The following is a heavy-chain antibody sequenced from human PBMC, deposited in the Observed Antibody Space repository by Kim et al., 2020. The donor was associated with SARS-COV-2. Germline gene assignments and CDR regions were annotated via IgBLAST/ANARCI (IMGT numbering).Heavy chain of an antibody. D-gene: IGHD3-9*01. CDR1: GFSLSTSGVG. Sequence: SGPTLVNPTQTLTLTCTFSGFSLSTSGVGVGWIRQPPGKALEWLALIYWDDDKRYSPSLKSRLTIIKDTSKNQVVLTMTNMDPVDTATYYCAHNPVRGVRYLDWLGFRSGWCDPWGQGTLVTVSS. CDR2: IYWDDDK. J-gene: IGHJ5*02. CDR3: AHNPVRGVRYLDWLGFRSGWCDP. V-gene: IGHV2-5*02.